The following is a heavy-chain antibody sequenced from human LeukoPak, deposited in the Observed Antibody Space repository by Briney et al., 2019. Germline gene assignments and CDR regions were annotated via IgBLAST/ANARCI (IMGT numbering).Heavy chain of an antibody. V-gene: IGHV1-46*01. J-gene: IGHJ5*02. D-gene: IGHD6-13*01. Sequence: GASVKVSCKASGYTFTSYYMHWVRQAPGQEIEWMGIINPSGGSTSYAQKFQGRVTMTRDTSTSTVYMELSSLRSEDTAVYYCARDPALDPGIAAAGNNWFDPSGQGTLVTVSS. CDR1: GYTFTSYY. CDR2: INPSGGST. CDR3: ARDPALDPGIAAAGNNWFDP.